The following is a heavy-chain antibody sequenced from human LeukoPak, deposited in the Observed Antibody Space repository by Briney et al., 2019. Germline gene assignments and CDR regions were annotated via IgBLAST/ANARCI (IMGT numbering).Heavy chain of an antibody. CDR3: ARAGYYYDRSGYYYPFDY. CDR2: IYSGGST. CDR1: GSAVSSNY. J-gene: IGHJ4*02. V-gene: IGHV3-66*01. Sequence: PGGSLRLSCAASGSAVSSNYMNWVRQAPGKGLEWVSLIYSGGSTYYADSVKGRFTISRDNSKNTLYLQMNSLRAEDTAVYYCARAGYYYDRSGYYYPFDYWGQGTLVTVSS. D-gene: IGHD3-22*01.